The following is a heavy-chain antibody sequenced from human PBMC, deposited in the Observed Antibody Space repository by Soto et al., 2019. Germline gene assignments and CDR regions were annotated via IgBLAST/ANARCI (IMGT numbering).Heavy chain of an antibody. CDR2: IIPIFGTA. J-gene: IGHJ6*02. D-gene: IGHD1-26*01. Sequence: SLNVSCKASGGTFSSYAISWVRQAPGQGLEWMGGIIPIFGTANYAQKFQGRVTITADESTSTAYMELSSLRSEDTAVYYCARGRGPRRVGDTTSYYYGMDVWGQGTTVTVSS. V-gene: IGHV1-69*13. CDR1: GGTFSSYA. CDR3: ARGRGPRRVGDTTSYYYGMDV.